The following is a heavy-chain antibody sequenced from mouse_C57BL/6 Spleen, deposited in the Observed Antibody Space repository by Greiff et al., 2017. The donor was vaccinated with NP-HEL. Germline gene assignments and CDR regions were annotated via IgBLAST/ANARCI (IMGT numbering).Heavy chain of an antibody. CDR1: GFSLTSYG. V-gene: IGHV2-2*01. CDR2: IWSGGST. D-gene: IGHD2-3*01. J-gene: IGHJ2*01. Sequence: VQLQESGPGLVQPSQSLSITCTVSGFSLTSYGVHWVRQSPGKGLEWLGVIWSGGSTDYNAAFISRLSISKDNSKCQVFFKMNSLQADDTAIYYCARSIYDGYLFDYWGQGTTLTVSS. CDR3: ARSIYDGYLFDY.